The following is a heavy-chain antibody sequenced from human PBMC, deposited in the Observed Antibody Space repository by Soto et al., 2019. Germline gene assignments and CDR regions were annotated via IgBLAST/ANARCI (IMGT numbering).Heavy chain of an antibody. CDR1: GGSMSNYY. Sequence: SETLSLTCTVSGGSMSNYYWSWIRQPPGKRLEWIGYIYYSGSTHYSPSLQSRVTISVDTSKNQFSLKLRSVTAADTAVYYCARDSAFVPSSGFYYYYGLDGWGQGTTVTVSS. CDR3: ARDSAFVPSSGFYYYYGLDG. J-gene: IGHJ6*02. D-gene: IGHD6-6*01. V-gene: IGHV4-59*01. CDR2: IYYSGST.